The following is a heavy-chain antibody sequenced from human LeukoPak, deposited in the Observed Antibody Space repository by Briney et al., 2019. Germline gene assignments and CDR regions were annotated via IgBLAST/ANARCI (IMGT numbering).Heavy chain of an antibody. V-gene: IGHV4-34*01. J-gene: IGHJ4*02. D-gene: IGHD1-1*01. CDR1: GGSFSGYY. CDR3: ARIGNYYFDY. CDR2: INHSGST. Sequence: SETLSLTCAVYGGSFSGYYWNWIRQPPGKGLEWIGEINHSGSTNYNPSLKSRVTISVDKSKNQFSLKLTSVTAADTAVYYCARIGNYYFDYWGQGTLVTVSS.